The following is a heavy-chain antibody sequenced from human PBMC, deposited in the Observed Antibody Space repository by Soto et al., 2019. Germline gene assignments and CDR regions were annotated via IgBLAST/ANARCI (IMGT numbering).Heavy chain of an antibody. D-gene: IGHD6-6*01. CDR2: IIPIFGTA. Sequence: ASVKVSCKASGGTFSSYAISWVRQAPGQGLEWMGGIIPIFGTANYAQKFQGRVTITADESTSTAYMELSSLRSEDTAVYYCARHSSSSGYYSYYGMDVWGQGTTVTVS. CDR3: ARHSSSSGYYSYYGMDV. CDR1: GGTFSSYA. J-gene: IGHJ6*02. V-gene: IGHV1-69*13.